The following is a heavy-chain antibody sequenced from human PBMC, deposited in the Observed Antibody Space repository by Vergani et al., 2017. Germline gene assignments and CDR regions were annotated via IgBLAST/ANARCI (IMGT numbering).Heavy chain of an antibody. J-gene: IGHJ6*03. V-gene: IGHV4-39*07. CDR1: GGSISSSSYY. Sequence: QLQLQESGPGLVKPSETLSLTCTVSGGSISSSSYYWGWIRQPPWKGLEWIGRIYYSGSTSYNPSLKRRVTIAVDTSKNQFSLKLSSVTAADTAVYYCARLGSSNHYYYYYYMDVWGKGTTVTVSS. CDR3: ARLGSSNHYYYYYYMDV. CDR2: IYYSGST. D-gene: IGHD6-6*01.